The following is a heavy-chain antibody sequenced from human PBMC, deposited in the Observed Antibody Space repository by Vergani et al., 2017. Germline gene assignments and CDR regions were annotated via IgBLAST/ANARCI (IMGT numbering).Heavy chain of an antibody. J-gene: IGHJ4*02. CDR1: GYTFTNHH. CDR2: ITPGGST. CDR3: AKTSSISGSYYSGEWDY. D-gene: IGHD3-10*01. Sequence: VQLVQSGTEVKKPGASVKIACKTSGYTFTNHHLHWVRQAPGQGLEWMGIITPGGSTDYGPKSQGRATMTRDTATRTVYMDLTGLRSDDTAMYYCAKTSSISGSYYSGEWDYWGQGTLVVVSS. V-gene: IGHV1-46*03.